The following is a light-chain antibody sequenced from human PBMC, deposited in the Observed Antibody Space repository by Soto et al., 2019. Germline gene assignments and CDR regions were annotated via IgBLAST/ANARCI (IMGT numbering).Light chain of an antibody. V-gene: IGLV1-51*02. J-gene: IGLJ6*01. CDR3: GALGRRVGSYV. CDR1: CSPIGNYF. CDR2: ENV. Sequence: QSVLSQPPPGPAPPGLLVPLSCARGCSPIGNYFVGWHQQLPGTAPKLLSYENVKRPSGIPDRFSGAKSGTSATLGITGLQRGEESSWYFGALGRRVGSYVLGSG.